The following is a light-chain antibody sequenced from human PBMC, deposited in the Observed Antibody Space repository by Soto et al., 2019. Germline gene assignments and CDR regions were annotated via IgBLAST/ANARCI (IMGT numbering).Light chain of an antibody. Sequence: IQLTQSPSSLSASVGDRVTITCRASQGISSYLAWYQQKPGKAPKLLIYAASTLQSGVTSRFSGSGSGTDFTLTISSLKPEDFATYYCQQLNSYPALTFGGGTKVEIK. CDR3: QQLNSYPALT. CDR2: AAS. J-gene: IGKJ4*01. V-gene: IGKV1-9*01. CDR1: QGISSY.